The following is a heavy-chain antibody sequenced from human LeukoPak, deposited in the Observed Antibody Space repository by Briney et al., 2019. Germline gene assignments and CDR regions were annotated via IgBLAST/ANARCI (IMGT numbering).Heavy chain of an antibody. CDR3: ATVLNDSSGYYYPSYYFDY. CDR1: GYTLTELS. CDR2: FDPEDGET. Sequence: APVKVSCKVSGYTLTELSMHWVRQAPGKGLEWMGGFDPEDGETIYAQKFQGRVTMTEDTSTDTAYMELSSLRSEDTAVYYCATVLNDSSGYYYPSYYFDYWGQGTLVTVSS. D-gene: IGHD3-22*01. V-gene: IGHV1-24*01. J-gene: IGHJ4*02.